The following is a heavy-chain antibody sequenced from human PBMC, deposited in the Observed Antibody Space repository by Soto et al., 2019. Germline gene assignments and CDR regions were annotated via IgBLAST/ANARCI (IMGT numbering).Heavy chain of an antibody. V-gene: IGHV1-69*01. CDR2: IIPIFGTP. CDR1: GGIFSTYA. J-gene: IGHJ4*02. Sequence: QVQLVQSGAEVKKPGSSVKVSCKACGGIFSTYAIRWLRQAPGQGLERMGGIIPIFGTPNYAQKFQGRVTITADESTSTAYMELSRLRSEDTAVYYCARDRDDYGSGNYYNRIDFWGQGTLVTVSS. D-gene: IGHD3-10*01. CDR3: ARDRDDYGSGNYYNRIDF.